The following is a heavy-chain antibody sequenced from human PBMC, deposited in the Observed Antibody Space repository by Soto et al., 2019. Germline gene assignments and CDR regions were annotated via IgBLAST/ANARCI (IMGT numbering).Heavy chain of an antibody. CDR1: GFTFSSYW. CDR2: IKQDGSEK. V-gene: IGHV3-7*01. D-gene: IGHD2-2*01. Sequence: GGSLRLSCAASGFTFSSYWMSWVRQAPGKGLEWVANIKQDGSEKYYVDSVKGRFTISRDNAKNSLYLQMNSLRAEDTAVYYCARSGDLRFTIDAFDIWGQGTMVTVSS. J-gene: IGHJ3*02. CDR3: ARSGDLRFTIDAFDI.